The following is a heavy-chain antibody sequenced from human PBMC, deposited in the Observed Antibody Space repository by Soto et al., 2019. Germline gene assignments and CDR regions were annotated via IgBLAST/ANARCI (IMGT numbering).Heavy chain of an antibody. V-gene: IGHV3-74*02. J-gene: IGHJ4*02. Sequence: EVQLVESGGGLVQPGGSLRLSCAASGFTFSSYCMHWVRQGPGKGLVWVSRINSGATTTNYADSVKGRFTISRDNAKNNLYLHMDRPTDADTAVYSSERGPTGRCGYDYWGQGTLVTVSS. CDR3: ERGPTGRCGYDY. CDR1: GFTFSSYC. D-gene: IGHD2-15*01. CDR2: INSGATTT.